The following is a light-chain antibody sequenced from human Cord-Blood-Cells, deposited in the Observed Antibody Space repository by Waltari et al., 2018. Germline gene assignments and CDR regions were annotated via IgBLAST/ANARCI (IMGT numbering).Light chain of an antibody. CDR1: QSISRY. V-gene: IGKV1-39*01. CDR3: QQSYSTLMYT. CDR2: AAS. J-gene: IGKJ2*01. Sequence: DIQMTQSPSSLSASVGDRVTITCRASQSISRYLNGYQQKPGKAPKLRIYAASSLQSGVPSRFSGIGSGTDFTLTISSLQPEDFATYYCQQSYSTLMYTFGQGTKLEIK.